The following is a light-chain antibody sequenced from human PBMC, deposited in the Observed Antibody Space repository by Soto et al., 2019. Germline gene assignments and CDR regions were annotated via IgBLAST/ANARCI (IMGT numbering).Light chain of an antibody. CDR2: TVS. V-gene: IGKV2-30*01. J-gene: IGKJ4*01. Sequence: DVVMTQSPLSLPVTLGQPASISCRSSQSLVYSDGNTYLNWFHQRPGQSPRRLIYTVSNRDSGVPDRFRGSGSGTDFTVKISRVEAEDVGVYYCMRGTYWPRLTFGGGTKVEIK. CDR3: MRGTYWPRLT. CDR1: QSLVYSDGNTY.